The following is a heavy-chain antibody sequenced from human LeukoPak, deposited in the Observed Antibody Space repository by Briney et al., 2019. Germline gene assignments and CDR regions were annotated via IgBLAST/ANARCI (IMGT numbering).Heavy chain of an antibody. CDR1: GGSISTYY. D-gene: IGHD6-19*01. CDR2: IYYTGST. CDR3: ARDLRSSGWYVFDY. V-gene: IGHV4-59*01. Sequence: SQTLSLTCTVSGGSISTYYWNWIRQPPGKGLEWIGFIYYTGSTSYNPSLKSRVTISVDTSKNQFSLRLISVTAADTAVYYCARDLRSSGWYVFDYWGQGTLLTVSS. J-gene: IGHJ4*02.